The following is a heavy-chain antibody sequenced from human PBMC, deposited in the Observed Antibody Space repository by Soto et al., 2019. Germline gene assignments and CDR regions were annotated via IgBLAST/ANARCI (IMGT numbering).Heavy chain of an antibody. J-gene: IGHJ6*02. Sequence: SGGSLRLSCAASGFTFSSYGMHWVRQAPGKGLEWVAVISYDGSNKYYADSVKGRFTISRDNSKNTLYLQMNSLRAEDTAVYYCAKDGWYGSGSPHYYYYGMDVWGQGTRVTVSS. D-gene: IGHD3-10*01. CDR1: GFTFSSYG. V-gene: IGHV3-30*18. CDR2: ISYDGSNK. CDR3: AKDGWYGSGSPHYYYYGMDV.